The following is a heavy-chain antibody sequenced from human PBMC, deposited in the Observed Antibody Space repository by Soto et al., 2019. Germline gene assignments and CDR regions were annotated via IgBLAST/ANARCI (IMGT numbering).Heavy chain of an antibody. Sequence: SETLSLTCTVSGGSIIGTNYYWAWIRQPPGRGLEWIGSIYHSGSTYYSPSLKSRVTIPVDTSKSQFSLNLRSVTAPGTALYYCARWNDGTRDYWGQGTLVTVSS. CDR3: ARWNDGTRDY. CDR2: IYHSGST. D-gene: IGHD1-1*01. J-gene: IGHJ4*02. V-gene: IGHV4-39*01. CDR1: GGSIIGTNYY.